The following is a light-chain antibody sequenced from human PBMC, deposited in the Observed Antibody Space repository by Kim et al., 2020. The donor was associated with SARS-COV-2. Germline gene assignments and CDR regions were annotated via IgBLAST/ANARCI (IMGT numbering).Light chain of an antibody. V-gene: IGLV2-14*01. CDR2: EVN. J-gene: IGLJ3*02. Sequence: GQSTTVSCSGTSSDVGRYNYVSWYQQHPGKVPKLLIYEVNKRPSGASDRFSGSKSGNTASLTISGLQAEDEADYYCTSYTRSDTWVFGGGTKLTVL. CDR1: SSDVGRYNY. CDR3: TSYTRSDTWV.